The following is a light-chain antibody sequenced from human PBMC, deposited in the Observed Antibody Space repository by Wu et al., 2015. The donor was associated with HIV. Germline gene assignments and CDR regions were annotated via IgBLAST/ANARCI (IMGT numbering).Light chain of an antibody. J-gene: IGKJ2*01. V-gene: IGKV1-39*01. CDR1: QTVTTY. Sequence: DIQMTQSPSSLSASVGDRVTITCRASQTVTTYLNWYQQKLGKAPTLLIYAASSLQSGVPPRFSGSGSGTDFTLTISSLQPEDFATYYCQQSYSTLSTFGQGTKLEIK. CDR2: AAS. CDR3: QQSYSTLST.